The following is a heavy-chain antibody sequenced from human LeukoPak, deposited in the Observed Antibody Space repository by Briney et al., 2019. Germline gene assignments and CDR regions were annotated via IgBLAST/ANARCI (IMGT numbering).Heavy chain of an antibody. Sequence: GESLKISCKGSGYIFTSYWIGWVRQMPGKGLECRGIIYPGDSDTTYSPSFQGQVTISADKSISTAYLQWSSLKASDTPMYYCAREYSSSSGWFDPWGQGTLVTVYS. V-gene: IGHV5-51*01. J-gene: IGHJ5*02. CDR1: GYIFTSYW. D-gene: IGHD6-6*01. CDR2: IYPGDSDT. CDR3: AREYSSSSGWFDP.